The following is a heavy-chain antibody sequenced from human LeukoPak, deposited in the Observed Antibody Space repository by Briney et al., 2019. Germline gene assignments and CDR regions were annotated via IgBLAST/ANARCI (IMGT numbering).Heavy chain of an antibody. J-gene: IGHJ4*02. D-gene: IGHD1-26*01. V-gene: IGHV3-21*01. CDR2: ISSSSSYI. CDR3: ARGIVGAIAPIDY. CDR1: GFTFSSYS. Sequence: PGGSLRLSCAASGFTFSSYSMNWVRQAPGKGLEWVSSISSSSSYIYYADSVKGRFTISRDNAKNSLYLQMNSLRAEDTAVYCCARGIVGAIAPIDYWGQGTLVTVSS.